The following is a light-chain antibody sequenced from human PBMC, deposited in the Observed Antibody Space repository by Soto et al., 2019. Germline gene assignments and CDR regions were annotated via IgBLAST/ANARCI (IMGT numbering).Light chain of an antibody. CDR2: GAS. CDR3: HHYET. CDR1: QSVGSD. J-gene: IGKJ1*01. Sequence: EIVMTQSPATLSVSPGERATLSCRASQSVGSDLAWYQQKPGQAPRPLMYGASIRAAGVPDRFSGSGSGTEFTLTISRLEPEDFTVYYCHHYETFGEGTKVDIK. V-gene: IGKV3D-15*01.